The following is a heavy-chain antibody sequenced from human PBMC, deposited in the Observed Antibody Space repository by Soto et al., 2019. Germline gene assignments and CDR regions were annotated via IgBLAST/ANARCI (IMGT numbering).Heavy chain of an antibody. CDR1: GYTFTSYG. J-gene: IGHJ3*02. Sequence: ASVKVSCKASGYTFTSYGISWVRQAPGQGLEWMGWISAYNGNTNYAQKLQGRVTMTTDTSTSTAYMELRSLRSDDTAVYCCSRDRITMIVVVTRPDAFDIWGQGTIVTVSS. V-gene: IGHV1-18*01. D-gene: IGHD3-22*01. CDR3: SRDRITMIVVVTRPDAFDI. CDR2: ISAYNGNT.